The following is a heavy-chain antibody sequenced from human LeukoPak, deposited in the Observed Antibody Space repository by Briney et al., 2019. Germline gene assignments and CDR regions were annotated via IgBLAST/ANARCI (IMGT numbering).Heavy chain of an antibody. CDR3: ARDKFDGSGSYYYYYYSMDV. V-gene: IGHV1-69*04. Sequence: GASVKVSCKASGGTFSSYAISWVRQAPGQGLEWMGRIIPILGIANYAQKFQGRVTITADKSTSTAYMELSSLRSEDTAVYYCARDKFDGSGSYYYYYYSMDVWGQGTTVTVSS. D-gene: IGHD3-10*01. CDR1: GGTFSSYA. CDR2: IIPILGIA. J-gene: IGHJ6*02.